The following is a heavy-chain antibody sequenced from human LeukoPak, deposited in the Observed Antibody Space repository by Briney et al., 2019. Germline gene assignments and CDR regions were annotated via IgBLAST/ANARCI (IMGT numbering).Heavy chain of an antibody. CDR1: GGSISSYY. J-gene: IGHJ5*02. CDR3: ARLGYCSSTSCSNWFDP. CDR2: IYYSGST. V-gene: IGHV4-59*08. D-gene: IGHD2-2*01. Sequence: SETLSLTCTVSGGSISSYYWSWIRQPPGKGLEWIGYIYYSGSTNYNPSLKSRVTISVDTSKNQFSLKLSSVTAADTAVYYCARLGYCSSTSCSNWFDPWGQGTLVTVSS.